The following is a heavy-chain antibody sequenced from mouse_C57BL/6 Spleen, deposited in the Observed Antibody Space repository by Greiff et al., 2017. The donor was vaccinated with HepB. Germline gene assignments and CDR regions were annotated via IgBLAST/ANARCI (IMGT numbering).Heavy chain of an antibody. D-gene: IGHD6-1*01. J-gene: IGHJ4*01. CDR1: GYTFTSYW. Sequence: VQLQQPGAELVRPGSSVKLSCKASGYTFTSYWMDWVKQRPGQGLEWIGNIYPSDSETHYNQKFKDKATLTVDKSSSTAYMQLSSLTSEDSAVYYCARESSAAMDYWGQGTSVTVSS. V-gene: IGHV1-61*01. CDR2: IYPSDSET. CDR3: ARESSAAMDY.